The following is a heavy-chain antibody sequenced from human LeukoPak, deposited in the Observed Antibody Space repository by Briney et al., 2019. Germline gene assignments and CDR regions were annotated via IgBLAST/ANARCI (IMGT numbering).Heavy chain of an antibody. Sequence: GASVKVSCKASAYTFTTHDITWVRQAPGLGLEWMGWISTYNGNTKYAQTLQGRVTMTTDTSTSTAYMELRSLRSDDTAVYYCARDSARDAAKNWFDPWGQGTLVTVSS. V-gene: IGHV1-18*01. CDR2: ISTYNGNT. J-gene: IGHJ5*02. CDR1: AYTFTTHD. CDR3: ARDSARDAAKNWFDP.